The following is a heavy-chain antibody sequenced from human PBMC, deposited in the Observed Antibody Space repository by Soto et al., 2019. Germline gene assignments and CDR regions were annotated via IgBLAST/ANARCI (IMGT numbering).Heavy chain of an antibody. CDR1: GFTVSSNY. CDR3: ASRINSSGAYDF. V-gene: IGHV3-66*01. CDR2: IYTDGST. Sequence: EVQLVESGGGLVQPGGSLRLTCAASGFTVSSNYMSWVRQAPGKGLEWVSIIYTDGSTYYAASVKGRFTLSRDDSKNTLDLQVNSLRVEDRAVYCWASRINSSGAYDFWGQGTLVTVSS. D-gene: IGHD2-15*01. J-gene: IGHJ4*02.